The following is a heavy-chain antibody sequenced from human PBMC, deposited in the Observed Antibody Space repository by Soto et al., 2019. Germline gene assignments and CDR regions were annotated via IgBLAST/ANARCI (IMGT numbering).Heavy chain of an antibody. Sequence: GGSLRLSCAASGFTFSSYAMSWVRQAPGKGLEWVSAISSSGGTTHYADSVKGRSIISRDNSKNTLYLQMNSLRADDTAVYYCAKPGYLEQWLVRGYFDYWGQGTMVTVSS. V-gene: IGHV3-23*01. D-gene: IGHD6-19*01. J-gene: IGHJ4*02. CDR2: ISSSGGTT. CDR1: GFTFSSYA. CDR3: AKPGYLEQWLVRGYFDY.